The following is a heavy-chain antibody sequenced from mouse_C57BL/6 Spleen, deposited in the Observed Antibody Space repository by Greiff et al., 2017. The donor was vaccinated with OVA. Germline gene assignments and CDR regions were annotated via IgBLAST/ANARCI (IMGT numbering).Heavy chain of an antibody. J-gene: IGHJ3*01. Sequence: EVQRVESGGGLVQPKGSLKLSCAASGFSFNTYAMNWVRQAPGKGLEWVARIRSKSNNYATYYADSVKDRFTISRDDSESMLYLQMNNLKTEDTAMYYFFRHEGYDQAYWGQGTLVTVSA. CDR2: IRSKSNNYAT. D-gene: IGHD2-14*01. CDR3: FRHEGYDQAY. CDR1: GFSFNTYA. V-gene: IGHV10-1*01.